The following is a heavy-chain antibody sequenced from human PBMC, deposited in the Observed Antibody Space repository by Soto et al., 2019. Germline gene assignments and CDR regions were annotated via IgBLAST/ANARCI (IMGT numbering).Heavy chain of an antibody. D-gene: IGHD2-8*01. CDR3: ARTLWGSDPDGVYPYYYYYGMDV. Sequence: SETLSLTCTVSGGSISSGGYYWSWIRQHPGKGLEWIGYIYYSGSTYYNPSLKSRVTISVDTSKNQFSLKLSSVTAADTAVYYCARTLWGSDPDGVYPYYYYYGMDVWGQGTTVTVSS. J-gene: IGHJ6*02. V-gene: IGHV4-31*03. CDR2: IYYSGST. CDR1: GGSISSGGYY.